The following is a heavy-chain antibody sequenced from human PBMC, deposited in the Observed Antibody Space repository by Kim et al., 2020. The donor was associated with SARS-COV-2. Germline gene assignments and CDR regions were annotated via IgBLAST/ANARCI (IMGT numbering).Heavy chain of an antibody. J-gene: IGHJ4*02. CDR3: AHMGFGELVT. D-gene: IGHD3-10*01. CDR2: ST. Sequence: STYDADAVKGRFTISRDNTKNTLYLQMNSLRAEDTAVYYCAHMGFGELVTWGQGTLVTVSS. V-gene: IGHV3-23*01.